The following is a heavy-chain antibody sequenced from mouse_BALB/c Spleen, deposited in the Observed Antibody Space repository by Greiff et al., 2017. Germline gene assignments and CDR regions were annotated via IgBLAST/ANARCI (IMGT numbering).Heavy chain of an antibody. D-gene: IGHD2-3*01. Sequence: EVKLMESGGGLVKPGGSLKLSCAASGFTFSSYAMSWVRQTPEKRLEWVATISSGGSYTYYPDSVKGRFTISRDNAKNTLYLQMSSLRSEDTAMYYCARQGRSMSAWFAYWGQGTLVTVSA. CDR2: ISSGGSYT. CDR1: GFTFSSYA. J-gene: IGHJ3*01. CDR3: ARQGRSMSAWFAY. V-gene: IGHV5-9-3*01.